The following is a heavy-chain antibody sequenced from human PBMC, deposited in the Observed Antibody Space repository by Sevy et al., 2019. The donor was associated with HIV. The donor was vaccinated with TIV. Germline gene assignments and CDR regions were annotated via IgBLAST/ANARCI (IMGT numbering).Heavy chain of an antibody. Sequence: SETLSLTCTVSGGSISSSSYYWGWIRQPPGQGLEWIGSIYYSGSTYYNPSLKSRVTISVDTSKNQFSLKLSSVTAADTAVYYCARHQLSGGSSGWFSNYYFDYWGQGTLVTVSS. D-gene: IGHD6-19*01. J-gene: IGHJ4*02. CDR2: IYYSGST. V-gene: IGHV4-39*01. CDR3: ARHQLSGGSSGWFSNYYFDY. CDR1: GGSISSSSYY.